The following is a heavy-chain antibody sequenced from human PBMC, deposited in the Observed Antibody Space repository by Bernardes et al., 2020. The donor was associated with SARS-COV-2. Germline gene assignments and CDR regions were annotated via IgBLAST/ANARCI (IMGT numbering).Heavy chain of an antibody. V-gene: IGHV3-53*01. CDR2: IYSGGST. J-gene: IGHJ4*02. CDR1: GFTVSSNY. D-gene: IGHD2-15*01. Sequence: GGSLRLSCAASGFTVSSNYMSWVRQAPGKGLEWVSVIYSGGSTYYADSVKGRFTISRDNSKNTLYLQMNSLRAEDTAVYYCARDPGYCSGGSCYSSHFDYWGQGTLVTVSS. CDR3: ARDPGYCSGGSCYSSHFDY.